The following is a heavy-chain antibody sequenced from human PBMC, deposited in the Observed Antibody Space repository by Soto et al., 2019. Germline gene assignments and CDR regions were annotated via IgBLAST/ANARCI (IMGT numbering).Heavy chain of an antibody. CDR1: GFTFSTYW. D-gene: IGHD2-2*01. CDR3: ARGPYSHCSRIMCIV. J-gene: IGHJ6*04. V-gene: IGHV3-7*01. Sequence: EVQLVESGGGLVQPGGSLRLSCAASGFTFSTYWMTWVRQAPGKGLEWVANIQDDGSEKYYVDSVKGRFTISRDNAKNSLVLQMTSLRAEDTAVYYGARGPYSHCSRIMCIVWFRGPTVTVSS. CDR2: IQDDGSEK.